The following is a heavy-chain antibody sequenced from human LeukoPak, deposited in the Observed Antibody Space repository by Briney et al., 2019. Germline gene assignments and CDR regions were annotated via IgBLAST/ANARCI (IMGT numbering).Heavy chain of an antibody. CDR1: GGSISSYY. D-gene: IGHD3-22*01. V-gene: IGHV4-4*07. CDR2: IYTSGST. CDR3: ARAGPASGYYPFDY. J-gene: IGHJ4*02. Sequence: PSETLSLTCTVSGGSISSYYWSWIRQPAGKGLEWIGRIYTSGSTNYNPSLKSRVTMSVDTSKNQFSLKLSSVTAADTAVYYCARAGPASGYYPFDYWGQGTLVTVSS.